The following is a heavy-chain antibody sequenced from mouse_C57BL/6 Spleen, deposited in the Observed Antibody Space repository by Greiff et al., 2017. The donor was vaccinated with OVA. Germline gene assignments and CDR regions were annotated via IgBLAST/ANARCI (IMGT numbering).Heavy chain of an antibody. Sequence: QVQLQQSGAELMKPGASVKLSCKATGYTFTGYWIEWVKQRPGHGLEWIGEILPGSGSTNYNEKFKGKATFTADTSSNTAYMRLSSLTTEDSAIYYCARITTVAWYFDVWGTGTTGTVSS. CDR1: GYTFTGYW. V-gene: IGHV1-9*01. CDR2: ILPGSGST. J-gene: IGHJ1*03. D-gene: IGHD1-1*01. CDR3: ARITTVAWYFDV.